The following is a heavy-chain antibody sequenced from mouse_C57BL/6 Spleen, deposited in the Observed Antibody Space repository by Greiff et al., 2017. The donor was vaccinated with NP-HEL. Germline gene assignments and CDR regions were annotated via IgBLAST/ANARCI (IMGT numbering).Heavy chain of an antibody. Sequence: EVQLHQSGPELVKPGASVKISCKASGYTFTDYYMNWVKQSHGKSLEWIGDINPNNGGTSYNQKFKGKATLTVDKSSSTAYMELRSLTSEDSAVYYCARYSNSHFDDWGKGTTLTVSS. CDR1: GYTFTDYY. CDR3: ARYSNSHFDD. J-gene: IGHJ2*01. CDR2: INPNNGGT. D-gene: IGHD2-5*01. V-gene: IGHV1-26*01.